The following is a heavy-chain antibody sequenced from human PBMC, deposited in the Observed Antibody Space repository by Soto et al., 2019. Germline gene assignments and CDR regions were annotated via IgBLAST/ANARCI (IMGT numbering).Heavy chain of an antibody. Sequence: GGSLRLSCAASGFTFSSYSMNWVRQAPGKGLEWVSAISGSSGNTYYADSVKGRFTISRDNSKNTLYLQMNSLRAEDTAVYYCAKEGYYYDSSGPRGLFDPWGQGTLVTVSS. D-gene: IGHD3-22*01. CDR2: ISGSSGNT. CDR1: GFTFSSYS. J-gene: IGHJ5*02. CDR3: AKEGYYYDSSGPRGLFDP. V-gene: IGHV3-23*01.